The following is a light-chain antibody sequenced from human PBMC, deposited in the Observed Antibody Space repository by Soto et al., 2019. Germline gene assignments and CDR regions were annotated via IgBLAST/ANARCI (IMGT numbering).Light chain of an antibody. V-gene: IGKV3-20*01. CDR2: STS. J-gene: IGKJ1*01. Sequence: EVVLTQSPGTLSLSPGERATLSCRASQRVSRTNFAWYQQKPGQAPRLLIYSTSNRATGIPDRFSGSRSWTDFTLTISRMEPEDFAVYYCHQYGDSQTFGQGTKV. CDR1: QRVSRTN. CDR3: HQYGDSQT.